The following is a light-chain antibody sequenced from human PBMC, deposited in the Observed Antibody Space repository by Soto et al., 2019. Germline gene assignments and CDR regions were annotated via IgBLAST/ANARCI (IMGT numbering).Light chain of an antibody. CDR2: LYSDGSH. V-gene: IGLV4-69*01. Sequence: QLALTQSPSASASLGASVKLTCTLSSGHSSFAIAWHQQQPEKGPRYLMKLYSDGSHTKGDGIPDRFSGSSSGAERYLTISSLQSEDEADYYCQTWGTGIWVFGGGTKLTVL. CDR1: SGHSSFA. J-gene: IGLJ3*02. CDR3: QTWGTGIWV.